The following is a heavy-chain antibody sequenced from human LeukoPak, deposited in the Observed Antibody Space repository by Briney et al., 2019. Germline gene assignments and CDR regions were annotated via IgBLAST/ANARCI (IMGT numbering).Heavy chain of an antibody. J-gene: IGHJ4*02. D-gene: IGHD6-13*01. CDR2: IIGSGSST. V-gene: IGHV3-23*01. CDR3: AKDRAQQLVLDF. Sequence: GGSLRLSCAASGFTFSSYSMSWVRQAPGKGLEWVSAIIGSGSSTYYADSVKGRFTISRDNSKNTLFLQMNSLRAEDTAVYYCAKDRAQQLVLDFWGQGTLVTVSS. CDR1: GFTFSSYS.